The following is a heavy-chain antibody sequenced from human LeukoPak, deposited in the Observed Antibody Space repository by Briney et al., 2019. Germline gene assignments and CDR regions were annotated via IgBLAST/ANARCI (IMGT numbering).Heavy chain of an antibody. CDR3: ARGYYGDYVGDAFDI. J-gene: IGHJ3*02. CDR2: IYDSGST. CDR1: GGSIRSSYYY. Sequence: SETLSLTCTVSGGSIRSSYYYWGWIRQPPGKGLEWIGSIYDSGSTYYNPSLKSRVTISVDTSKNQFSLKLSSVTAADTAVYYCARGYYGDYVGDAFDIWGQGTMVTVSS. V-gene: IGHV4-39*07. D-gene: IGHD4-17*01.